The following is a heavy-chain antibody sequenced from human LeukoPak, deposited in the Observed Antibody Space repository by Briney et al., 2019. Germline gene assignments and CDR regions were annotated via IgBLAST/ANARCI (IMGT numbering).Heavy chain of an antibody. Sequence: GGSLRLSCAASGFTFDDYAMHWVRQAPGKGLEWVSGISWNSGSIGYADSVKGRFTISRDNSKNTLYLQMNSLRAEDTAVYYCAKGDCSSTSCYRRNAFDIWGQGTMVTVSS. V-gene: IGHV3-9*01. D-gene: IGHD2-2*02. CDR3: AKGDCSSTSCYRRNAFDI. CDR2: ISWNSGSI. CDR1: GFTFDDYA. J-gene: IGHJ3*02.